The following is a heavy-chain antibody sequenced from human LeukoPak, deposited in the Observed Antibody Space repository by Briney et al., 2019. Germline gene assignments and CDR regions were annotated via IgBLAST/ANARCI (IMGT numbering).Heavy chain of an antibody. CDR2: IYTSGST. V-gene: IGHV4-61*02. D-gene: IGHD3-22*01. CDR3: ARDGSGYYDTSGYRN. J-gene: IGHJ4*02. CDR1: GASINSGSYY. Sequence: SQTLSLTCTVSGASINSGSYYWSWIRQPAGKGLEWIGRIYTSGSTDYNPSLKSRVTISIDTSKNQFSLKLSSVTAADTAVYYCARDGSGYYDTSGYRNWGQGTLVTVSS.